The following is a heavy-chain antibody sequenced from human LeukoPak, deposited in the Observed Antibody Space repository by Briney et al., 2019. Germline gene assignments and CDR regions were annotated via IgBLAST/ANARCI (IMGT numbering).Heavy chain of an antibody. Sequence: SGGSLRLSCAASGFTFSSYGMHWVRQAPGKGLEWVSAISGSGGSTYYADSVKGRFTISRDNSKNTLYLQMNSLRAEDTAVYYCAKNPFTSYTGYFDYWGQGTLVTVSS. CDR2: ISGSGGST. CDR3: AKNPFTSYTGYFDY. J-gene: IGHJ4*02. D-gene: IGHD1-26*01. CDR1: GFTFSSYG. V-gene: IGHV3-23*01.